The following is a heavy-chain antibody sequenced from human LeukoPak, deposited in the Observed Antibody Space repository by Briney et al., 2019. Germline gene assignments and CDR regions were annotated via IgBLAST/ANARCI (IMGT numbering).Heavy chain of an antibody. CDR3: ASTSGGSPFFDY. CDR2: MYYSGST. Sequence: SETLSLTCTVSGGSISSRSFYWGWIRRPPGKGLEWIGSMYYSGSTYYNPSLKSRVTISADTTKNHFSLKLSSATAADTAAYSCASTSGGSPFFDYWGQGTLVTVSS. V-gene: IGHV4-39*02. CDR1: GGSISSRSFY. J-gene: IGHJ4*02. D-gene: IGHD1-1*01.